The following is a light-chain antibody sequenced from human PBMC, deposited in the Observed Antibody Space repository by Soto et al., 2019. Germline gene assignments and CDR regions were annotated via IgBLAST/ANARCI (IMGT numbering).Light chain of an antibody. CDR1: QSISSW. CDR3: QQYNSFPLT. Sequence: DIQMTQSPSTLSASVGDRVTITCRASQSISSWLTWYQQKSGEAPKVLFYDASSLGSGVPSRFSGSGSGTKFTLTISSLQPDDFATYYCQQYNSFPLTFGGGTKVDIK. CDR2: DAS. J-gene: IGKJ4*01. V-gene: IGKV1-5*01.